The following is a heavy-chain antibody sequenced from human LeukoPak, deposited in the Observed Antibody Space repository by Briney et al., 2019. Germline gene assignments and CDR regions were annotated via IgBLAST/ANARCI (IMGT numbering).Heavy chain of an antibody. J-gene: IGHJ6*02. V-gene: IGHV1-8*01. D-gene: IGHD3-22*01. CDR1: GYTFTSYD. CDR3: ARDSSGYYGMDV. CDR2: MNPNSGNT. Sequence: ASVKVSCKASGYTFTSYDINWVRQATGQGLEWMGWMNPNSGNTGYAQKFQGRVTMTRNTSISTAYMELSSLRSEDTAVYYCARDSSGYYGMDVWGQGTTVTVSS.